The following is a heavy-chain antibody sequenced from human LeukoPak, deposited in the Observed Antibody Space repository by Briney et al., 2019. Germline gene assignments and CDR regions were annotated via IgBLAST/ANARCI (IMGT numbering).Heavy chain of an antibody. CDR2: INHSGST. D-gene: IGHD6-13*01. CDR1: GGSFSGYY. Sequence: PSETLSLTCAVYGGSFSGYYWSWIRQPPGKGLEWIGEINHSGSTNYNPSLKSRVTISVDTSKNQFSLKLSSVTAADTAVYYCARLRSRGTGYSSSWYSPGFDYWGQGTLVTVSS. CDR3: ARLRSRGTGYSSSWYSPGFDY. V-gene: IGHV4-34*01. J-gene: IGHJ4*02.